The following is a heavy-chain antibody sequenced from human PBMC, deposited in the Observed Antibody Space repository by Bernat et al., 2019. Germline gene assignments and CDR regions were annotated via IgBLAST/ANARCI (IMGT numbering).Heavy chain of an antibody. CDR3: TREAYYGSGSYYKLGAFDI. CDR1: GFTFGDYA. J-gene: IGHJ3*02. Sequence: EVQLVESGGGLVQPGRSLRLSCTASGFTFGDYAMSWVRQAPGKGLEWVGFISSKAYGGTTEYAASVKGRFTISRDDSKSIAYLQMNSLKTEDTAVYYCTREAYYGSGSYYKLGAFDIWGQGTMVTVSS. V-gene: IGHV3-49*04. CDR2: ISSKAYGGTT. D-gene: IGHD3-10*01.